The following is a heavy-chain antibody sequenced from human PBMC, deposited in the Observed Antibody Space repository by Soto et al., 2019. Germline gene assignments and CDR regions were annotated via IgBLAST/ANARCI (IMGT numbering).Heavy chain of an antibody. V-gene: IGHV1-69*13. CDR2: IIPIFGTA. CDR3: ARGGTFFLQSNWLGP. CDR1: GGTFSSYA. D-gene: IGHD3-3*02. J-gene: IGHJ5*02. Sequence: SVKVSCKASGGTFSSYAISWVRQAPGQGLEWMGGIIPIFGTANYAQKFQGRVTITADESTSTAYMELSSLRSEDTAVYYCARGGTFFLQSNWLGPWGQGTLVTVSS.